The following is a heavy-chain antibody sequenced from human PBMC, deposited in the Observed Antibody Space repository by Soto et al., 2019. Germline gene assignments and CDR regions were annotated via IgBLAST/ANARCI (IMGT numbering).Heavy chain of an antibody. J-gene: IGHJ4*01. CDR2: IYYNGTT. Sequence: SETLSLTCTVIGGSIRSPNFSWSWIRQHPGKGPEWIGNIYYNGTTTYSPSLESRLTISLDPSKNQFSLTLNSVTAADTAVYYCARGVLHWGQGTLVTVSS. CDR1: GGSIRSPNFS. V-gene: IGHV4-31*03. CDR3: ARGVLH.